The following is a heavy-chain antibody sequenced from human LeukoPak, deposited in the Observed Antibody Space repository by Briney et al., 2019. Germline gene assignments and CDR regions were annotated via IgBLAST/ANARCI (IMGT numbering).Heavy chain of an antibody. D-gene: IGHD6-13*01. CDR1: GGSFSGYY. V-gene: IGHV4-34*01. J-gene: IGHJ6*03. CDR3: ARGAGSYSSRGYYYMDV. Sequence: PSETLSLTCAVYGGSFSGYYWSWIRQPPGKGLEWIGEINHSGSTNYNPSLKSRVTISVDTSKNQFSLKVSSVTAADTAVYYCARGAGSYSSRGYYYMDVWGKGTTVTVSS. CDR2: INHSGST.